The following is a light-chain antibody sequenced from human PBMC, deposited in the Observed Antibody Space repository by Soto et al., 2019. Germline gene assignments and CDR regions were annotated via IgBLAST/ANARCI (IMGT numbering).Light chain of an antibody. Sequence: EIVLTQSPATLSVSPGERVTLSCRASQSVDISLAWYQQKPGQAPRLLIYGASTRATDMPGTFSGRGSGTEFTLTISSLRPEDFGVYYCQQYRSWPRTFGQGTKVEIQ. CDR1: QSVDIS. V-gene: IGKV3-15*01. J-gene: IGKJ1*01. CDR2: GAS. CDR3: QQYRSWPRT.